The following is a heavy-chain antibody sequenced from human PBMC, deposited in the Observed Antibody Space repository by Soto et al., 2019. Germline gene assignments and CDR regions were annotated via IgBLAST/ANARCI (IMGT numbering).Heavy chain of an antibody. CDR2: IYYSGST. J-gene: IGHJ3*02. V-gene: IGHV4-59*08. CDR3: ASGLTEDAFDI. CDR1: GGSISSYY. D-gene: IGHD7-27*01. Sequence: QVQLQESGPGLVKPSETLSLTCTVSGGSISSYYWSWIRQPPGKGLEWIGYIYYSGSTNYNPSLSSLLTIAVDTSKNQFSLKLSSVTAAATAVYYCASGLTEDAFDIGGQGTMVTVSS.